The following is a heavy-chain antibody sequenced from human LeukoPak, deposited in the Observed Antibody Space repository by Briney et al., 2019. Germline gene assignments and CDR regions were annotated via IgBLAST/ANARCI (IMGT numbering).Heavy chain of an antibody. V-gene: IGHV4-4*02. CDR2: IFHSGTT. Sequence: SETLSLTCAVSGGSISSPHWWSWVRQPPGKGLEWIGEIFHSGTTNYNPSLKSQVAISLDKSKNQFSLNLTSVTAADTAVYFCARGAPPNIAARPTFDYWGQGTLVTVSS. CDR1: GGSISSPHW. J-gene: IGHJ4*02. D-gene: IGHD6-6*01. CDR3: ARGAPPNIAARPTFDY.